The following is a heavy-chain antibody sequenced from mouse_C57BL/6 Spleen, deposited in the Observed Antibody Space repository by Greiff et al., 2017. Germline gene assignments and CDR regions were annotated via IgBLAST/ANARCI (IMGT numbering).Heavy chain of an antibody. CDR3: ARKKDYFDY. V-gene: IGHV1S26*01. J-gene: IGHJ2*01. CDR2: INPSSGYT. Sequence: QVQLQQSGPELVKPGASVKISCKASGYTFTDYYINWVKQRPGQGLEWIGYINPSSGYTKYNQKFKDKATLTADKSSSTAYMQLSSLTSEDSAVYYCARKKDYFDYWGQGTTLTVSS. CDR1: GYTFTDYY.